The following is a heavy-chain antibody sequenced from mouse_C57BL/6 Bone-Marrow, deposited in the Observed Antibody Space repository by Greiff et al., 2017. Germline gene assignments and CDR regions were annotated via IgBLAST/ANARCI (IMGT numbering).Heavy chain of an antibody. V-gene: IGHV1-18*01. CDR1: GYTFTDYN. J-gene: IGHJ3*01. CDR2: INPNNGGT. Sequence: EVQLQQPGPELVKPGASVKIPCKASGYTFTDYNMAWVKQSHGKSLEWIGDINPNNGGTNYNQKFKGKATFTVDKSSSTAYMELSSLTSEDTAVLYCARSRSPGFADWGQVTLVTVSA. CDR3: ARSRSPGFAD.